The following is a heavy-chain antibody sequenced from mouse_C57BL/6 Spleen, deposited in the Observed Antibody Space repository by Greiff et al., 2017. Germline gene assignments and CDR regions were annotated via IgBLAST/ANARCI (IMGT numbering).Heavy chain of an antibody. D-gene: IGHD1-1*01. J-gene: IGHJ1*03. CDR3: ARDVTVVADWYFDV. CDR2: IDPEDGET. Sequence: QRTEQGLEWIGRIDPEDGETKYAPKFQGKATITADTSSNTAYLQLSSLTSEDTAVYYCARDVTVVADWYFDVWGTGTTVTVSS. V-gene: IGHV14-2*01.